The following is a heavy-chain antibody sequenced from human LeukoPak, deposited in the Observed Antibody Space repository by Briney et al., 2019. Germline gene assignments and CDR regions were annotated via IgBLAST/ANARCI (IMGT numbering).Heavy chain of an antibody. J-gene: IGHJ4*02. V-gene: IGHV3-9*01. CDR2: TSWNSGSI. CDR1: GFIFDDYA. Sequence: GRSLRLSCAASGFIFDDYAMHWVRHAPGKGLEWVSGTSWNSGSIGYADSVKGRFTISSDNAKNSLYLQMNSLRAEDTAVYYCARDPGVAATQRFDYWGQGTLVTVSS. D-gene: IGHD2-15*01. CDR3: ARDPGVAATQRFDY.